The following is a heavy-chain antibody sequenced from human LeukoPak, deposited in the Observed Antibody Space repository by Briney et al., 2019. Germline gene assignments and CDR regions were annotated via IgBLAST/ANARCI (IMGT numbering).Heavy chain of an antibody. CDR2: ILTSGMI. J-gene: IGHJ5*02. Sequence: SQTLSLTCNVSGGSINSEDFYWSWIRQPAGKGLEWIGHILTSGMINYNPSLKSRVTISADTSKNQFFLRLSSVTAADTALYYCARDPRYGGTKRWFDPWGQGTLVTVSS. CDR3: ARDPRYGGTKRWFDP. CDR1: GGSINSEDFY. D-gene: IGHD1-26*01. V-gene: IGHV4-61*09.